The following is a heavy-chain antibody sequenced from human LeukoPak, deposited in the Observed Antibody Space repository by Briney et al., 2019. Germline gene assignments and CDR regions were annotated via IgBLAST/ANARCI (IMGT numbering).Heavy chain of an antibody. V-gene: IGHV1-69*13. Sequence: SVKVSCKVSGGTFSSYAISWVRQAPGQGLEWMGGIIPIFGTAIYAQKFQGRVTITADESTSTAYMELSSLRSEDTAVYYCARPGIAAAGTSPGDYYGMDVWGKGTTVTVSS. CDR3: ARPGIAAAGTSPGDYYGMDV. J-gene: IGHJ6*04. D-gene: IGHD6-13*01. CDR2: IIPIFGTA. CDR1: GGTFSSYA.